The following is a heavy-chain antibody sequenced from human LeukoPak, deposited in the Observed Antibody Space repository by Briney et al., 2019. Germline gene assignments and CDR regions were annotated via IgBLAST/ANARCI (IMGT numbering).Heavy chain of an antibody. CDR1: GFTFSSYA. D-gene: IGHD2-2*01. J-gene: IGHJ4*02. CDR2: ISYDGSNK. Sequence: GGSLRLSCAASGFTFSSYAMHWVRQAPGKGLEWVAVISYDGSNKYFADSVKGRFTISRDNSKNTLYLQMNSLRAEDTAVYYCARDYCSSTSCYPPDYWGQGTLATVSS. CDR3: ARDYCSSTSCYPPDY. V-gene: IGHV3-30-3*01.